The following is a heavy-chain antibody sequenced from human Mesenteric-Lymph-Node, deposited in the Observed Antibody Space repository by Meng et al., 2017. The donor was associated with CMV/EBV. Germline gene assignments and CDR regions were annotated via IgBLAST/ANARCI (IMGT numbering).Heavy chain of an antibody. V-gene: IGHV3-11*04. CDR2: ISSSGSTI. D-gene: IGHD3-16*01. CDR3: ARDLGRPYYYGMDV. Sequence: GESLKISCAASGFTFSDYYMSWIRQAPGKGLEWVSYISSSGSTIYYADSVKGRFTISRDNAKNSLYLQMNSLRAEDTAVYYCARDLGRPYYYGMDVWGQGTTVTVSS. J-gene: IGHJ6*02. CDR1: GFTFSDYY.